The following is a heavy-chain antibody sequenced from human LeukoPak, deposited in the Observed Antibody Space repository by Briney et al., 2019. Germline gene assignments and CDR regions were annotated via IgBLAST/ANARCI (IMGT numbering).Heavy chain of an antibody. CDR3: ARDGVGTEPAANYYYGMDV. CDR1: GFTFSSYA. CDR2: ISYDGSNK. D-gene: IGHD2-2*01. J-gene: IGHJ6*02. Sequence: GRSLRLSCAASGFTFSSYAMHWVRQAPGKGLEWVAVISYDGSNKYYADSMKGRFTISRDNSKNTLYLQMNSLRAEDTAVYYCARDGVGTEPAANYYYGMDVWGQGTTVTVSS. V-gene: IGHV3-30-3*01.